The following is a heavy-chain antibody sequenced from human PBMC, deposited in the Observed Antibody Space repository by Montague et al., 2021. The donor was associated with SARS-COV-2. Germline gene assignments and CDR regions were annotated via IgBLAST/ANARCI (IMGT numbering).Heavy chain of an antibody. J-gene: IGHJ4*02. D-gene: IGHD3-16*02. Sequence: SRRLSCAASGFTFSSYATHWVRQAPGKGLEWVAVISCDGSNKYYADSVKGRFTISRDNSKNTLYLQMNSLRAEDTAVYYCARDNYDYVWGSYRYIYWGQGTLVTVSS. CDR3: ARDNYDYVWGSYRYIY. V-gene: IGHV3-30*04. CDR1: GFTFSSYA. CDR2: ISCDGSNK.